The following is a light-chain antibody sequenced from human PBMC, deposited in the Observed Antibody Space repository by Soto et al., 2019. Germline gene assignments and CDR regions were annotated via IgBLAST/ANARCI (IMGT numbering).Light chain of an antibody. Sequence: EVVLTQSPGTLSLSPGDRATLSCRASQSVSNNLAWYQQKPGRAPRLLIYGASTRATGIPARFSGSGSGTEFTLTISSLQSEDFAVYYCQQYNNWPPITFGQGTRLEI. CDR3: QQYNNWPPIT. V-gene: IGKV3-15*01. J-gene: IGKJ5*01. CDR1: QSVSNN. CDR2: GAS.